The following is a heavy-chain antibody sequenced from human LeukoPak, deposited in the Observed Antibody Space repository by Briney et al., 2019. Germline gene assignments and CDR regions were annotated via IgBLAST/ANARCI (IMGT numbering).Heavy chain of an antibody. CDR3: ARHSSDWRRFDY. J-gene: IGHJ4*02. CDR2: IFYSGNT. CDR1: GGSISSGSYY. D-gene: IGHD6-19*01. Sequence: NASETLSLTCTVSGGSISSGSYYWGWIRQPPGKGLEWIGSIFYSGNTYNNPSLKSRVTLSVDTPKNQFSLKMRSVTAADTAVFFCARHSSDWRRFDYWGQGTLVTVSS. V-gene: IGHV4-39*01.